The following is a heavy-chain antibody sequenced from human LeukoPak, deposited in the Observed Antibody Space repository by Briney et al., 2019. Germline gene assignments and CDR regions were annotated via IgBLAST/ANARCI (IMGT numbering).Heavy chain of an antibody. CDR2: INPNSGGI. CDR1: GYSFTGYY. CDR3: AREGQWLLGGFDY. Sequence: ASVKVSCKASGYSFTGYYMHWVRQAPGQGLEWLGWINPNSGGINYAQKFQGRVTMTRDTSSSTAYMELSSLRSDDTAVYYCAREGQWLLGGFDYWGQGTLVTVSS. J-gene: IGHJ4*02. V-gene: IGHV1-2*02. D-gene: IGHD6-19*01.